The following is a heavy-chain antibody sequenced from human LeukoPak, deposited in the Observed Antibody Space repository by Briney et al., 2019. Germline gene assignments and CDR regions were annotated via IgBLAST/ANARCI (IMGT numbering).Heavy chain of an antibody. V-gene: IGHV3-21*01. CDR3: ARGITMVRGVTTIDY. D-gene: IGHD3-10*01. J-gene: IGHJ4*02. CDR1: GFTFSSYS. Sequence: PGGSLRLSCAASGFTFSSYSMNWVRQAPGKGLEWVSSISSSSSYIYYADSVKGRFTISRDNAKNSLYLQMNSLRAEDTAVYYCARGITMVRGVTTIDYWGQGTLVTVSS. CDR2: ISSSSSYI.